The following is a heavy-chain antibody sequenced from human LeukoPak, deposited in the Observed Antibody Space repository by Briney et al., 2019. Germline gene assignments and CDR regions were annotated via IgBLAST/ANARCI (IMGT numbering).Heavy chain of an antibody. CDR3: ARDSYGHYYDSSGYPDY. Sequence: GGSLRLSCAASGFTFSSYAMHWVRQAPGKGLEWVAVISYDGINKYYADSVKGRFTISRDNSKNTLYLQMNSLRAEDTAVYYCARDSYGHYYDSSGYPDYWGQGTLVTVSS. D-gene: IGHD3-22*01. J-gene: IGHJ4*02. V-gene: IGHV3-30-3*01. CDR2: ISYDGINK. CDR1: GFTFSSYA.